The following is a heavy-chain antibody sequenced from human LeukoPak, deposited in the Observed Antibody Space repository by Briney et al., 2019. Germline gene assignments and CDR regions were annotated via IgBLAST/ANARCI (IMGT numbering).Heavy chain of an antibody. CDR3: ARGGGARSLGWIDY. V-gene: IGHV4-59*11. Sequence: SETLSLTCTVTGGSLSGHYWTWIRQSPGKGLESIGYIHYSGNTNYNPSLKSPVTMSVDTDNNQFSLTLNSLTTTDKADYFCARGGGARSLGWIDYWGQGILVTVSP. CDR2: IHYSGNT. CDR1: GGSLSGHY. J-gene: IGHJ4*02. D-gene: IGHD2-2*03.